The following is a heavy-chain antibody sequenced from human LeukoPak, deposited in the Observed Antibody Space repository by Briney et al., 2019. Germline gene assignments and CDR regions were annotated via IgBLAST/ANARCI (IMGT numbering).Heavy chain of an antibody. CDR1: GFTVSDNY. V-gene: IGHV3-53*01. D-gene: IGHD1-26*01. Sequence: GGSLRLSCAASGFTVSDNYMTWVRQAPGKGLEWVSSIYNTGATHYAESVKGRFTISRDNSKNTLFPQMNSLRAEDMAVYYCARIEWERLGRAFDIWGQGTMVTVSS. J-gene: IGHJ3*02. CDR3: ARIEWERLGRAFDI. CDR2: IYNTGAT.